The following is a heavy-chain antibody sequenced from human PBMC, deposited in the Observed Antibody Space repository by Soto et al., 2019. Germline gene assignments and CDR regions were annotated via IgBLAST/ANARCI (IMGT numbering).Heavy chain of an antibody. CDR2: IKQDGSEK. V-gene: IGHV3-7*05. CDR1: GFTFSSYW. Sequence: GGSLRLCCAASGFTFSSYWMSWVRQAPGKGLEWVANIKQDGSEKYYVDSVKGRFTISRDNAKNSLYLQMNSLRAEDTAVYYCARDGGKNYYGSGSYYKDYYYGMDVWGQGTTVTVSS. D-gene: IGHD3-10*01. J-gene: IGHJ6*02. CDR3: ARDGGKNYYGSGSYYKDYYYGMDV.